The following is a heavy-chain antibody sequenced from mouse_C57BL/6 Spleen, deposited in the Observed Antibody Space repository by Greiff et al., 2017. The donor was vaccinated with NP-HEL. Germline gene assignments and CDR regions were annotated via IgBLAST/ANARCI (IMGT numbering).Heavy chain of an antibody. CDR1: GYTFTGYW. Sequence: QVQLQQSGAELMKPGASVKLSCKATGYTFTGYWIEWVKQRPGHGLEWIGEILPGSGSTNYNEKFKGKATFTADTSSNTAYMQLSSLTTEDTTIYYCAREGHTDEASEFAYWGTGTPVTVAA. CDR2: ILPGSGST. CDR3: AREGHTDEASEFAY. J-gene: IGHJ3*01. D-gene: IGHD3-3*01. V-gene: IGHV1-9*01.